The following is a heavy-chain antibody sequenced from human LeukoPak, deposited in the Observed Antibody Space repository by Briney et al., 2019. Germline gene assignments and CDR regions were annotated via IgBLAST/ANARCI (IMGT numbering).Heavy chain of an antibody. V-gene: IGHV5-51*01. CDR3: AIFKHHLRPDY. J-gene: IGHJ4*02. CDR1: GYSFTDYW. CDR2: IYPDDSDT. Sequence: GESLKISCKASGYSFTDYWIGWVRQMPGKGLEWMGIIYPDDSDTRYSPSFQGQVTISADKSISTAYLQWSSLKASDTAMYYCAIFKHHLRPDYWGQGTLVTVSS. D-gene: IGHD3-3*01.